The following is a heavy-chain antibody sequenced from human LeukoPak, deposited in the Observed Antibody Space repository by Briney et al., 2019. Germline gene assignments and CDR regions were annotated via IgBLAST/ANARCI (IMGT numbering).Heavy chain of an antibody. V-gene: IGHV3-64*01. J-gene: IGHJ4*02. CDR3: ARGQTTPPDYFDY. D-gene: IGHD1/OR15-1a*01. Sequence: GGSLRLSCAASGFTFTSYAIQWVRQAPGKGLEYVSAISSDGRTTFYANSVKGRFIISRDNTKNTVYLQMDSLGVEDMAVYYCARGQTTPPDYFDYWGQGTLVTVSS. CDR1: GFTFTSYA. CDR2: ISSDGRTT.